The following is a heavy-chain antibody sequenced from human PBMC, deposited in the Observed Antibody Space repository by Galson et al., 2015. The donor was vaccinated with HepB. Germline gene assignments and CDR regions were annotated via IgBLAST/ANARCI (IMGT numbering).Heavy chain of an antibody. CDR2: IRYDGSNK. CDR1: GFTFSSYG. D-gene: IGHD3-10*01. V-gene: IGHV3-30*02. J-gene: IGHJ2*01. Sequence: SLRLSCAASGFTFSSYGMHWVRQAPGKGLEWVAFIRYDGSNKYYADSVKGRFTISRDNSKNTLYLQMNSLRAEDTAVYYCAKDRAPMVRGARGYWYFDLWGRGTLGTVSS. CDR3: AKDRAPMVRGARGYWYFDL.